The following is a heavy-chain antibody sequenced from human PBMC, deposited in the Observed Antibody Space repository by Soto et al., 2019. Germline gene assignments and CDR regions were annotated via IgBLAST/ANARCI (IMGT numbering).Heavy chain of an antibody. V-gene: IGHV1-69*12. CDR2: IMPVFPTP. CDR1: GGTFSTSA. J-gene: IGHJ6*02. D-gene: IGHD1-1*01. CDR3: ASDKDRLQLGGTYYYILDV. Sequence: QVQLVQSGAEVKKPGSSVKVSCKASGGTFSTSAISWVRQAPGQGLEWVGGIMPVFPTPDYAQNFQGRVTITADESTTTAYLELPSLRADDTAVYYCASDKDRLQLGGTYYYILDVWGQGTAITVSS.